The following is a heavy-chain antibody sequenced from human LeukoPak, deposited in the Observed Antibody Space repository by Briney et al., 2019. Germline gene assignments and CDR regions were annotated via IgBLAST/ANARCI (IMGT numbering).Heavy chain of an antibody. CDR1: GYTFTSYY. D-gene: IGHD3-10*01. V-gene: IGHV1-46*01. CDR2: INPSGGST. Sequence: ASVKASCKASGYTFTSYYMHWVRQAPGQGLEWMGIINPSGGSTSYAQKFQGRVTMTRDTSTSTVYMELSSLRSEDTAVYYCAREMVRGGGFDYWGQGTLVTVSS. CDR3: AREMVRGGGFDY. J-gene: IGHJ4*02.